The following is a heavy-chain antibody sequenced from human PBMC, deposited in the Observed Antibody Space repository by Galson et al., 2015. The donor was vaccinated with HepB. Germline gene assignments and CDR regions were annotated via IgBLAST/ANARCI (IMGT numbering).Heavy chain of an antibody. Sequence: SLRLSCAASGFTFSSYSMNWVRQAPGKGLEWVSSISSSSSYIYYADSVKGRFTISRDNAKNSLYLQMNSLRAEDTAVYYCARDGADYDFWRAYYYYMDVWGKGTTVTVSS. V-gene: IGHV3-21*01. CDR2: ISSSSSYI. J-gene: IGHJ6*03. CDR1: GFTFSSYS. D-gene: IGHD3-3*01. CDR3: ARDGADYDFWRAYYYYMDV.